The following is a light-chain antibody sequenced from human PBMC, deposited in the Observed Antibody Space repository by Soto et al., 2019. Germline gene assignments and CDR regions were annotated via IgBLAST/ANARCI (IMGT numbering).Light chain of an antibody. V-gene: IGKV3-20*01. CDR1: HSVSSSH. Sequence: PGESVTLSCRASHSVSSSHLAWYQQKPGQAPRLFIYGASRRASGIPDRFSGSVSGTDFTLTISRLQPEDFAVYSCQHYGTSRTFGGGTKVEIK. CDR3: QHYGTSRT. J-gene: IGKJ4*01. CDR2: GAS.